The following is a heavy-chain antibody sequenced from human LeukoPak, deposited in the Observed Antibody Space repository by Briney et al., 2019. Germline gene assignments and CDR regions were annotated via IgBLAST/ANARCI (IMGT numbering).Heavy chain of an antibody. CDR2: IYTSGST. CDR3: ARDGDSGSYRDWFDP. CDR1: GGSISSYS. Sequence: ASETLSLTCTVSGGSISSYSWSWIRQPAGKGLEWIGRIYTSGSTNYNPSLKSRVTMSVDTSKNQFSLKLSSVTAADTAVYYCARDGDSGSYRDWFDPWGQGTLVTVSS. D-gene: IGHD1-26*01. J-gene: IGHJ5*02. V-gene: IGHV4-4*07.